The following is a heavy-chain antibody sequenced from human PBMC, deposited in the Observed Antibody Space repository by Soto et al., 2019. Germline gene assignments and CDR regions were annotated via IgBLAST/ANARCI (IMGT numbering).Heavy chain of an antibody. J-gene: IGHJ4*02. CDR3: ARGASGAGFCTGPCFGS. D-gene: IGHD2-15*01. V-gene: IGHV4-30-4*01. Sequence: SETLSLTCTVSGGSISSSDYYWSWIRQPPGKGLESIGYISFSGSTFYNPSLRSRAIMSMDTPKNQFSLKLTSVTAADPAVSYSARGASGAGFCTGPCFGSWEQGTL. CDR2: ISFSGST. CDR1: GGSISSSDYY.